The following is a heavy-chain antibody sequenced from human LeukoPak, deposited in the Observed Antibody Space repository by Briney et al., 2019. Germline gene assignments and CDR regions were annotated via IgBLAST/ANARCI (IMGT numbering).Heavy chain of an antibody. V-gene: IGHV3-21*06. CDR1: GFTFTDYS. Sequence: PGGSLRLSCVASGFTFTDYSMNWVRQAPGKGLEWISTISSTSGHIYYADSVRGRFTISRDNAENSLYLQMNSLRVEDTGIYYCARFYFPEEHDRAWYEAHWGQGIRVTVS. CDR3: ARFYFPEEHDRAWYEAH. CDR2: ISSTSGHI. J-gene: IGHJ4*02. D-gene: IGHD6-19*01.